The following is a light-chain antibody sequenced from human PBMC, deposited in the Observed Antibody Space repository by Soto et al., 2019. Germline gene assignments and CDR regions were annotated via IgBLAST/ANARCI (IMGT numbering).Light chain of an antibody. CDR1: SSDVGGYNY. J-gene: IGLJ1*01. CDR3: SSYTSSSIFYV. Sequence: VLTQPASVSVFPGQSSTISCTRTSSDVGGYNYVSWYQQHPGKAPKLMIYDVSNRPSGVSNRFSGSKSGNTASLTISGLQAEDEADYYCSSYTSSSIFYVFGTGTKVTVL. CDR2: DVS. V-gene: IGLV2-14*01.